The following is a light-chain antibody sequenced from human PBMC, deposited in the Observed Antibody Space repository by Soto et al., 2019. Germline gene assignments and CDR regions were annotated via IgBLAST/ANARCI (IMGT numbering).Light chain of an antibody. CDR3: HQRNTWPQT. J-gene: IGKJ1*01. Sequence: EIVLRQSPATLSLSPGERATLSCRASQSVSNYLAWYQQQPGQAPSLLMYDASNRATGVPARFSGSGSGTDFTLTISSLEPEDFAIYYCHQRNTWPQTFGQGTKVEIK. V-gene: IGKV3-11*01. CDR2: DAS. CDR1: QSVSNY.